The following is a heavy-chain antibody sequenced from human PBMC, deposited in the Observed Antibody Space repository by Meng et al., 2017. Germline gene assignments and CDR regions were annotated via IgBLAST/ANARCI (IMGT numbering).Heavy chain of an antibody. V-gene: IGHV1-69*01. CDR3: ARDYGDYAWIAKRWFDP. CDR2: IIPIFGTA. J-gene: IGHJ5*02. CDR1: GGPFGSYA. D-gene: IGHD4-17*01. Sequence: QLRLGRYASVVKKPGSLLKVSCKASGGPFGSYAISWVRQAPGQGLEWMGGIIPIFGTANYAQKFQGRVTITADESTSTAYMELSSLRSEDTAVYYCARDYGDYAWIAKRWFDPWGQGTLVTVSS.